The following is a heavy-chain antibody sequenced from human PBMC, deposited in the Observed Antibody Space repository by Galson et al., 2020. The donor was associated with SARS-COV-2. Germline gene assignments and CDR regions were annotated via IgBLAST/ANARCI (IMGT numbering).Heavy chain of an antibody. J-gene: IGHJ4*02. CDR3: ARMGEVQGRSGYDRKIDY. D-gene: IGHD5-12*01. CDR1: GGSISSGGYY. V-gene: IGHV4-31*03. CDR2: IYYSGST. Sequence: ASETLSLTCTVSGGSISSGGYYWSWIRQHPGKGLEWIGYIYYSGSTYYNPSLKSRVTISVDTSKNQFSLKLSSVTAADTAVYYCARMGEVQGRSGYDRKIDYWGQGTLVTVSS.